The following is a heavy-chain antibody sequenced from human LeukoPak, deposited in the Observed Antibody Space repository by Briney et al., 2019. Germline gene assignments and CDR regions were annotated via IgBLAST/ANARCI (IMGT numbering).Heavy chain of an antibody. Sequence: PGGSLRLSCAASGFIFNNFAMSWVRQAPGKGLEWVSGISGSGTSPYYADSVKGRFTISRDNFKNTVYLQMNSLRVEDTAVYYCAKSLRYSSGCHHFDYWGQGTLVTVSS. V-gene: IGHV3-23*01. J-gene: IGHJ4*02. D-gene: IGHD6-19*01. CDR1: GFIFNNFA. CDR3: AKSLRYSSGCHHFDY. CDR2: ISGSGTSP.